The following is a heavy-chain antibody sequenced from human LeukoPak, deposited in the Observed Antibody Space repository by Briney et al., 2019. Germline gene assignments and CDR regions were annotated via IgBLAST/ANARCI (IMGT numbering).Heavy chain of an antibody. D-gene: IGHD5-18*01. Sequence: PGGSLRLSCAASGFTFSYYAMSWVRQAPGRGLEWVSVISGSGDSTSNADSVKGRFTISRDNSRSTLSLQMDSLRAEDTATYYCATYRQIQVPFEFWGQGTLVTVSS. V-gene: IGHV3-23*01. J-gene: IGHJ4*02. CDR3: ATYRQIQVPFEF. CDR2: ISGSGDST. CDR1: GFTFSYYA.